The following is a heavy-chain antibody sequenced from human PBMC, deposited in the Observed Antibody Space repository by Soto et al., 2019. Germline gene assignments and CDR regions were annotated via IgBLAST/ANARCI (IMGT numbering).Heavy chain of an antibody. CDR2: GDSTDSYS. D-gene: IGHD3-3*01. Sequence: GGSLKTCYNGPWYSFTNCWSTGVRQMGRKGLEWLGRGDSTDSYSNYSQSFQGHVTISADKSISTAYLQCSSLKASDTAMYCSARDSYYSSANYFTYYTYSLDVWGQGTTVTVSS. CDR3: ARDSYYSSANYFTYYTYSLDV. J-gene: IGHJ6*02. CDR1: WYSFTNCW. V-gene: IGHV5-10-1*01.